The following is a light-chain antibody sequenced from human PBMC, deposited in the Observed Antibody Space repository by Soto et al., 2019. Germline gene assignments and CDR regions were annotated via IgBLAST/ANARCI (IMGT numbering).Light chain of an antibody. CDR3: QSYDSSLSGEVV. V-gene: IGLV1-40*01. Sequence: QSVLTQPPSVSGAPGQRVTISCTGSSSNIGAGYDVHWYQQLPGTAPKLLIYGNSNRPSGVPDRFSGSKSGTSASLAITGLQAGDEADYYCQSYDSSLSGEVVLGGVTKLTVL. CDR1: SSNIGAGYD. CDR2: GNS. J-gene: IGLJ2*01.